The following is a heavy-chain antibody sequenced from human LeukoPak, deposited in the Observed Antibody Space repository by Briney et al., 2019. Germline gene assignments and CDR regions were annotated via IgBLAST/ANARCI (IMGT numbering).Heavy chain of an antibody. J-gene: IGHJ4*02. Sequence: GGSLRLSCAASGFTFNNYSMNWVRQAPGKGLEWVSYITSSSSIIYYGDSVKGRFTVSRDNAKNSLYLQMNSLRAEDTAVYYCARVGLWHYPVDSWGQGTLVTVSS. V-gene: IGHV3-48*01. CDR1: GFTFNNYS. CDR2: ITSSSSII. CDR3: ARVGLWHYPVDS. D-gene: IGHD1-7*01.